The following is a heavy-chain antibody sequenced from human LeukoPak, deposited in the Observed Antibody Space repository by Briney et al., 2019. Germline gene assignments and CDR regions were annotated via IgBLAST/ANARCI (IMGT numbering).Heavy chain of an antibody. Sequence: VGSLRHSCAHSGFTLCSYVMNWVRAAPGKGLEWVSYIFSRGRNIYYADTVRGRVTTSTENAKNSLYLQMNSLRAEDTAVYYCARDPGKTSYDILSGYYREYYFDYWGQGTLVTVSS. V-gene: IGHV3-48*03. D-gene: IGHD3-9*01. CDR2: IFSRGRNI. CDR3: ARDPGKTSYDILSGYYREYYFDY. CDR1: GFTLCSYV. J-gene: IGHJ4*02.